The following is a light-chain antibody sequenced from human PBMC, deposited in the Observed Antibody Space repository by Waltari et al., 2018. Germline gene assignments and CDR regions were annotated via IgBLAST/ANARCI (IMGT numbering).Light chain of an antibody. Sequence: VLTQSPGTLSLSPGERVTLSCRDSQSLTKRYLAWYQQKPGQAPRLLIYGASSRAAGIPDRFSGSGSGTDFTLTISRLEPEDFAVYYCQQYGSSILYTFGQGTKLEIK. CDR2: GAS. V-gene: IGKV3-20*01. CDR3: QQYGSSILYT. J-gene: IGKJ2*01. CDR1: QSLTKRY.